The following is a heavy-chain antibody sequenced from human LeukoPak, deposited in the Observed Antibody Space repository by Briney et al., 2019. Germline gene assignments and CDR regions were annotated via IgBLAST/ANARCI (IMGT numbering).Heavy chain of an antibody. V-gene: IGHV3-30*02. CDR3: ASSIAVAGSGNDY. CDR2: IRYDGSNK. CDR1: GFTFSSYG. Sequence: GGSLRLSCAASGFTFSSYGMHWVRQAPGKGLEWVAFIRYDGSNKYYADSVKGRFTISRDNAKNSLYLQMNSLRAEDTAVYYCASSIAVAGSGNDYWGQGTLVTVSS. J-gene: IGHJ4*02. D-gene: IGHD6-19*01.